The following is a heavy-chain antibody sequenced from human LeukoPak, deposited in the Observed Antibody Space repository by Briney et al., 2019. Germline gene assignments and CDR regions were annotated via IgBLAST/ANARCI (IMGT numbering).Heavy chain of an antibody. Sequence: PGGSLRLSCAASGFTFDDYAMHWVRQAPGKGLEWVSGISWNSGSIGYADSVKGRFTISRDNAKNSLYLQMNSLRAEDTALYYCAKAGYCSSTSRYGACAFDIWGQGTMATVSS. J-gene: IGHJ3*02. CDR2: ISWNSGSI. V-gene: IGHV3-9*01. CDR3: AKAGYCSSTSRYGACAFDI. CDR1: GFTFDDYA. D-gene: IGHD2-2*03.